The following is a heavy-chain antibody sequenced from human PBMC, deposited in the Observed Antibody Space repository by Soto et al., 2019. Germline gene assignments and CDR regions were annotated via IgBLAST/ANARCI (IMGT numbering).Heavy chain of an antibody. CDR2: IIPIFGTA. D-gene: IGHD6-13*01. Sequence: QVQLVQSGAEVKKPGSSVKVSCKASGGTFSSYAISWVRQAPGQGLEWMGGIIPIFGTANYAQKFQGRVTITADESTSPAYMELSSLRSEDTAVYYCARASSRSSGSWEEYYYYGMDVWGQGATVTVSS. CDR1: GGTFSSYA. CDR3: ARASSRSSGSWEEYYYYGMDV. J-gene: IGHJ6*02. V-gene: IGHV1-69*12.